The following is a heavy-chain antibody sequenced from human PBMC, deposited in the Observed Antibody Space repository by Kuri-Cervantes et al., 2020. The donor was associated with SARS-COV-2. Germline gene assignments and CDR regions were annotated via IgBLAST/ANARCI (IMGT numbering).Heavy chain of an antibody. CDR2: ISPIFGKA. J-gene: IGHJ4*02. Sequence: SVKVSCKASGGTFSSYAISWVRQAPGQGLEWMGGISPIFGKANYAQKFQGRVTITADESTSTDYMELSSLGSEDKAGYSRATFSSGWYGGREHDYWGQGTLVTVSS. D-gene: IGHD6-19*01. V-gene: IGHV1-69*13. CDR1: GGTFSSYA. CDR3: ATFSSGWYGGREHDY.